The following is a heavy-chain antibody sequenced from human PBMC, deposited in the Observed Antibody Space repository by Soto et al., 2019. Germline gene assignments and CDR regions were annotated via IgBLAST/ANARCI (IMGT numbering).Heavy chain of an antibody. CDR3: ARVEAVAGLYNYHGLDV. Sequence: QVQLVQYGAEVKKPGSSVKVSCKVSGGTFSNYAIDRVRLAPGHGLEWMGGIVPIFGTTYYTQKFQGRATIIADDSTTTAYLEMSSLRSEDTAIYYCARVEAVAGLYNYHGLDVWGQGTAVTVSS. V-gene: IGHV1-69*12. D-gene: IGHD6-19*01. J-gene: IGHJ6*02. CDR1: GGTFSNYA. CDR2: IVPIFGTT.